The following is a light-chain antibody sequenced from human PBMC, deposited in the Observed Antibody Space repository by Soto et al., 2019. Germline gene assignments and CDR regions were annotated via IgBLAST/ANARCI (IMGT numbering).Light chain of an antibody. CDR2: GAS. Sequence: DIVLTQSPATLSLSPGERATLSCRASQSVSSYLAWYQQKPGQAPRLLIYGASSRATGIPDRFSGSGSGTDFTLTISRLEPEDFAVYYCQQYGSSPWTFGQGTKVDI. V-gene: IGKV3-20*01. J-gene: IGKJ1*01. CDR1: QSVSSY. CDR3: QQYGSSPWT.